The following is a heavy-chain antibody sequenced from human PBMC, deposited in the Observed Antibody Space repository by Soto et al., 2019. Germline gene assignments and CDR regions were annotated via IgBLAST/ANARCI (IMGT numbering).Heavy chain of an antibody. D-gene: IGHD6-19*01. Sequence: GGSLRLSCTASGFTFGDYAMSWVRQAPGKGLEWVGFIRSKAYGGTTEYAASVKGRFTISRDDSKSIAYLQMNSLKTEDTAVYYCTRDVPNSAYSSGWFFDYWGQGTLVTVSS. V-gene: IGHV3-49*04. CDR2: IRSKAYGGTT. CDR3: TRDVPNSAYSSGWFFDY. CDR1: GFTFGDYA. J-gene: IGHJ4*02.